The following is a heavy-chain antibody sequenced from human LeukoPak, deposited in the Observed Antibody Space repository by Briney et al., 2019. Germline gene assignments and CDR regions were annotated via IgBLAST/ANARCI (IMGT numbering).Heavy chain of an antibody. CDR3: ARGYSSSGYYLDY. CDR1: GFTFSSYS. J-gene: IGHJ4*02. CDR2: ISSSSSYI. V-gene: IGHV3-21*01. Sequence: GGSLRLSCAASGFTFSSYSMNWVRQAPGKGLEWVSSISSSSSYIYYADSVKGRFTISRDNAKNSLYLQMNSLRAEDTAVYYCARGYSSSGYYLDYWGQGTLVTVSS. D-gene: IGHD6-6*01.